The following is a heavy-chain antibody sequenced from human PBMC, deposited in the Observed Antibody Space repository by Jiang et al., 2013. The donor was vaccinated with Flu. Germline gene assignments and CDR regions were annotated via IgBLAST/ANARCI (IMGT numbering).Heavy chain of an antibody. D-gene: IGHD3-10*01. J-gene: IGHJ6*02. CDR3: TSGGSGSHDYYYYGMDV. V-gene: IGHV3-73*01. CDR1: GFTFSGSA. Sequence: VQLLESGGGLVQPGGSLKLSCAASGFTFSGSAMHWVRQASGKGLEWVGRIRSKANSYATAYAASVKGRFTISRDDSKNTAYLQMNSLKTEDTAVYYCTSGGSGSHDYYYYGMDVWGQGTTVTVSS. CDR2: IRSKANSYAT.